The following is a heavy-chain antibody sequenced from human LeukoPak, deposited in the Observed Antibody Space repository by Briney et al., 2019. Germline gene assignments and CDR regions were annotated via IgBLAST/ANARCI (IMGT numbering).Heavy chain of an antibody. CDR2: ISYDGSNK. V-gene: IGHV3-30*04. Sequence: PGGALRLSCAASGFTFSSYAMNWVRQAPGKGLEGVAVISYDGSNKYYADSVKGRFTISRDNSKNTLYLQMNSLRAEDTAVYYCAREPGYCSGGSCYSVIYYYYGMDVWGKGTTVTVSS. J-gene: IGHJ6*04. CDR1: GFTFSSYA. D-gene: IGHD2-15*01. CDR3: AREPGYCSGGSCYSVIYYYYGMDV.